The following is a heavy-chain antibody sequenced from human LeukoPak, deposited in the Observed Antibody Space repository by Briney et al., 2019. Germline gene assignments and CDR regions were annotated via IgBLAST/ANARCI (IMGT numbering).Heavy chain of an antibody. J-gene: IGHJ4*02. V-gene: IGHV3-23*01. CDR2: ISDSGGRT. D-gene: IGHD3-22*01. CDR3: AKRGVVIRVILVGFHKEAYYFDS. Sequence: GGSLRLSCAVSGITLSNYGMSWVRQAPGKGLEWVAGISDSGGRTNYADSVKGRFTISRDNPKNTLYLQMNSLGAEDTAVYFCAKRGVVIRVILVGFHKEAYYFDSWGQGALVTVSS. CDR1: GITLSNYG.